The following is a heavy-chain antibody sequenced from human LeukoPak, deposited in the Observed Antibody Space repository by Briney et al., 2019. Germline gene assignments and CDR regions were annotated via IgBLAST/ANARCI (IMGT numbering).Heavy chain of an antibody. CDR3: ARVNVGNSPFDY. CDR1: GYTFTSYG. V-gene: IGHV1-18*01. Sequence: ASVKVSCKAPGYTFTSYGISWVRQAPGQGLEWMGWISAYNGNTNYAQKLQGRVTMTTDTSTSTAYMELRSLRSDDTAVYYCARVNVGNSPFDYWGQGTLVTVSS. J-gene: IGHJ4*02. CDR2: ISAYNGNT. D-gene: IGHD4-23*01.